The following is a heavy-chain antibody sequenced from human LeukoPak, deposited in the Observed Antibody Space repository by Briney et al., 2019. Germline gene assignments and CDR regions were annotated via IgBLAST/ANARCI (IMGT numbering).Heavy chain of an antibody. CDR2: ISSSSSYI. Sequence: PGGSLRLSCAASGFTFSIYTMNWVRQAPGKGLEWVSSISSSSSYIYYADSVKGRFTISRDNAKNSLYLQMNSLRAEDTAVYYCARAHRRLYYMDVWGKGTTVTISS. J-gene: IGHJ6*03. CDR1: GFTFSIYT. CDR3: ARAHRRLYYMDV. V-gene: IGHV3-21*01.